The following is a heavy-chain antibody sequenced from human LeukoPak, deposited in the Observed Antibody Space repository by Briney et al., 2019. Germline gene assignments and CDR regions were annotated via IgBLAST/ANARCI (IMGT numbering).Heavy chain of an antibody. CDR1: GFTFGSYA. CDR2: ISGSGGST. V-gene: IGHV3-23*01. J-gene: IGHJ4*02. Sequence: PGGSLRLSCAASGFTFGSYAMSWARQAPGKGLEWVSAISGSGGSTYYADSVKGRFTISRDNSKNTLYLQMNSLRAEDTAVYYCAKSPRCLFGTSCYVGFDYWGQGTLVTVSS. D-gene: IGHD2-2*01. CDR3: AKSPRCLFGTSCYVGFDY.